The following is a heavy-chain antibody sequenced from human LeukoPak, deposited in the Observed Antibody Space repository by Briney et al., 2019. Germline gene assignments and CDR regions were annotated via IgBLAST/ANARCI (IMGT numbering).Heavy chain of an antibody. CDR3: AKWRSSWYGDY. J-gene: IGHJ4*02. CDR2: ISCSGGST. CDR1: GFTFSSYA. D-gene: IGHD6-13*01. Sequence: GGSLRLSCAASGFTFSSYAMSWVRQAPGKGLEWVSAISCSGGSTYYADSVKGRYTISRDNSKNTLYLQMNSLRAEDTAVYYCAKWRSSWYGDYWGQGTLVTVSS. V-gene: IGHV3-23*01.